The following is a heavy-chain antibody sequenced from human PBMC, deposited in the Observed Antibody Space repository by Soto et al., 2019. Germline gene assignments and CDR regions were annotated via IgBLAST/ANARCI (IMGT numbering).Heavy chain of an antibody. V-gene: IGHV4-30-2*01. CDR2: IYHSGST. Sequence: PSQTQSLTCTVADGYIRSGCYSWSWIRKPPGKGLEWIGYIYHSGSTYYNPSLKSRVTISVDRSKNQFSLKLSSVTAADTAVYYCARENNVLPGGYFDYWGQGTLVTVSS. D-gene: IGHD3-10*01. CDR3: ARENNVLPGGYFDY. J-gene: IGHJ4*02. CDR1: DGYIRSGCYS.